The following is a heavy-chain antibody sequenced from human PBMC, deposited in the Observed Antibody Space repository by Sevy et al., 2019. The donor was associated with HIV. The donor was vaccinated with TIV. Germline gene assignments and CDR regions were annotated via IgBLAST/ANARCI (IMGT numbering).Heavy chain of an antibody. D-gene: IGHD6-19*01. CDR3: GGAVAGPGVDY. V-gene: IGHV4-38-2*01. J-gene: IGHJ4*02. Sequence: SETLSLTCAVSGYSISSGYYWGWIRQPPGKGLEWIGSIYHSGGTYYNPSLKSRVTISKDTSKNLFSLTLTSLTAADTAVYYCGGAVAGPGVDYWGQGTLVTVSS. CDR1: GYSISSGYY. CDR2: IYHSGGT.